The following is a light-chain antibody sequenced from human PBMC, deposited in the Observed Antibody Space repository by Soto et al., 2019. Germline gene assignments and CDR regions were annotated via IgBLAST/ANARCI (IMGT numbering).Light chain of an antibody. CDR2: EVV. V-gene: IGLV2-14*01. CDR3: TSYTSSSPLV. J-gene: IGLJ1*01. CDR1: SSDVGGYNY. Sequence: QSVLTQPASVSGSTGQSITISCTGSSSDVGGYNYVSWYQHHPGKAPKLLIYEVVNRPSGVSNRFSGSKSGITASLTISGLQAEDESDYYCTSYTSSSPLVFGTGTKLTVL.